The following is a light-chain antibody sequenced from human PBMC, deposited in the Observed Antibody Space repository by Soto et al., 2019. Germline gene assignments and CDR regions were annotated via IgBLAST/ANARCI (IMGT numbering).Light chain of an antibody. CDR3: QQRSNWPRALT. J-gene: IGKJ4*01. V-gene: IGKV3-11*01. Sequence: PGERATLSCRASQSVSSYLAWYQQKPGQAPRLLIYDASNRATGIPARFSGSGSGTDFTLTISSLEPEDFAVYYCQQRSNWPRALTFGGGTKVEIK. CDR2: DAS. CDR1: QSVSSY.